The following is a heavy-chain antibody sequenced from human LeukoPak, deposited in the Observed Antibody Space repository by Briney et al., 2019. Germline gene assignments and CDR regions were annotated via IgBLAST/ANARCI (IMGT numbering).Heavy chain of an antibody. J-gene: IGHJ4*02. CDR1: GFTFRSHA. CDR3: AKDFRIGYSAHFDY. Sequence: GGTLRLSCVGSGFTFRSHAMSWVRQAPEKGLEFVSGIYENGGTTYYADSVKGRFSISRDNSKNTLYLQMDSLRGEDTAVYYCAKDFRIGYSAHFDYWGQGALVTVSS. CDR2: IYENGGTT. D-gene: IGHD2-21*01. V-gene: IGHV3-23*01.